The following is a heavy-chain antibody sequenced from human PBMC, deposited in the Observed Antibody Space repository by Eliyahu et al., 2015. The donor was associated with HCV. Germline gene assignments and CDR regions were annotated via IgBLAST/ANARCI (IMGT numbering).Heavy chain of an antibody. D-gene: IGHD3-3*01. V-gene: IGHV4-39*01. J-gene: IGHJ4*02. CDR2: IYYSGST. Sequence: QLQLQESGPGLVKPSETLSXTCTVSXXSISSSSYYXGWIRQPPGKGLEWIGSIYYSGSTYYNPCLKSRVTISVDTSKNQFSLKLSSVTAADTAVYYCARLTVFGVVDDYWGQGTLVTVSS. CDR3: ARLTVFGVVDDY. CDR1: XXSISSSSYY.